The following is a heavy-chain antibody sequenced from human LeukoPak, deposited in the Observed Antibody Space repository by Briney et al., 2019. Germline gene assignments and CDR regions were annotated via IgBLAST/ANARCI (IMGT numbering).Heavy chain of an antibody. D-gene: IGHD1-26*01. V-gene: IGHV1-18*01. CDR3: ARIGSGTHLIYYSGMDV. CDR1: GYTLSNSG. J-gene: IGHJ6*02. Sequence: ASVKVSCKASGYTLSNSGISWVRQAPGQGLEWMGWISAYNGNTNYAQKLQGRVTLTTDTSTSTAYMELRSLRSDDPAVYYCARIGSGTHLIYYSGMDVWGQGTAVIVSS. CDR2: ISAYNGNT.